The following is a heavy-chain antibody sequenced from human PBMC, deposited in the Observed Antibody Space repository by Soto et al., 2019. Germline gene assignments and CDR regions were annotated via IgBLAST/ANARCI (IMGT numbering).Heavy chain of an antibody. D-gene: IGHD2-21*02. Sequence: GGSLRLSCAASGFTFSSYGMHWVRQAPGKGLEWVAVIWYEGSNKYYAEYVKGRYNISRDNSENTLYLQMNSPRAEDKAVYYLASDQDIPYCGGDCYSRRTYDAFDIWGQGTMVTVSS. V-gene: IGHV3-33*01. CDR3: ASDQDIPYCGGDCYSRRTYDAFDI. CDR2: IWYEGSNK. J-gene: IGHJ3*02. CDR1: GFTFSSYG.